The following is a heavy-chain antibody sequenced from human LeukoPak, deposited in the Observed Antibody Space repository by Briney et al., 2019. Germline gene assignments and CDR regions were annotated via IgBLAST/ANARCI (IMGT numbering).Heavy chain of an antibody. J-gene: IGHJ4*02. V-gene: IGHV1-2*06. D-gene: IGHD6-13*01. CDR2: INTNSGDT. CDR1: GFTFTAYD. Sequence: GASVKVSCKASGFTFTAYDLHWVRQAPGHGPEWMGRINTNSGDTNYGQKFQDRVTMTRETSITTVHMELSRLTSDDTAVYYCARDRLSAAGRGGWGPGTLVTVSS. CDR3: ARDRLSAAGRGG.